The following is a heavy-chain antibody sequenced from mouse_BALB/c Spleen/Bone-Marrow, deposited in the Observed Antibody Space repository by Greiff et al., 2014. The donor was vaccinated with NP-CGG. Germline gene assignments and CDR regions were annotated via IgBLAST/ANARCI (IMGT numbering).Heavy chain of an antibody. V-gene: IGHV3-2*02. CDR1: GYSITSDYV. CDR2: ISYSGST. D-gene: IGHD1-1*01. Sequence: EVQGVESGPGLVKPSQSLSLTCTVTGYSITSDYVWNWIRQFPGNKLEWMGYISYSGSTSYNPSLKSRISITRDTSKSQFFLQLNSVTTEDTATYYCARFPYYGNRSFDYWGQGTALTVSS. J-gene: IGHJ2*01. CDR3: ARFPYYGNRSFDY.